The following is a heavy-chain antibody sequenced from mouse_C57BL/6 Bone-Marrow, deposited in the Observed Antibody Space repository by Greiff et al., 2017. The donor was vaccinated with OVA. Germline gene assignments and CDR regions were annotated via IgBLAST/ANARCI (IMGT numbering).Heavy chain of an antibody. D-gene: IGHD1-1*01. J-gene: IGHJ3*01. CDR3: ASPLSFPFAY. CDR2: ISSGSSTI. V-gene: IGHV5-17*01. CDR1: GFTFSDYG. Sequence: EVMLVESGGGLVKPGGSLKLSCAASGFTFSDYGMHWVRQAPEKGLEWVAYISSGSSTIYYADTVKGRFTISRDNAKNTLFLQMTSLRSEDTAMYYCASPLSFPFAYWGQGTLVTVSA.